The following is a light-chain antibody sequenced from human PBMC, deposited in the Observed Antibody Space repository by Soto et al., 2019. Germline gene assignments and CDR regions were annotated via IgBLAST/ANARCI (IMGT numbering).Light chain of an antibody. CDR1: QSVSDNY. CDR3: QHFRDSST. Sequence: EIVLTHSPGTLSLSPGERATLYCRASQSVSDNYLAWYQQKPGQAPRLLIYGASNRATGIPDRFSGSGSGTDFTLTISGLEPDDFAVYYCQHFRDSSTFGQGTKVDIK. CDR2: GAS. J-gene: IGKJ1*01. V-gene: IGKV3-20*01.